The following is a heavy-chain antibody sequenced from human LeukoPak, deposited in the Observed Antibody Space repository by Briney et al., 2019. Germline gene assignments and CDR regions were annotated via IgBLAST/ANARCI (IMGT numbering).Heavy chain of an antibody. CDR3: ARDSSSWYGNPWWAFDI. CDR1: GGSISSGGYY. V-gene: IGHV4-30-2*01. Sequence: SETLSLTCTVSGGSISSGGYYWSWIRQPPGKVLEWIEYIYHSGSTYYNPSLKSRVTISVDRSKNEFSLNLSSVTAADTAVYYCARDSSSWYGNPWWAFDIWGQGTMVTVSS. J-gene: IGHJ3*02. D-gene: IGHD6-13*01. CDR2: IYHSGST.